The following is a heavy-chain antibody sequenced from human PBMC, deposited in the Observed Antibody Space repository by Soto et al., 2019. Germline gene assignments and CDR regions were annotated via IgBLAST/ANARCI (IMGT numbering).Heavy chain of an antibody. CDR3: VSFCARGTTTLYLWCMVPFDY. CDR2: IKEDGTRE. CDR1: GFTFSPNS. D-gene: IGHD2-8*01. J-gene: IGHJ4*02. Sequence: GGSLRLSCADSGFTFSPNSMSWVRQAPGKGLEWVASIKEDGTREHYVDSVKGRFTVSRDSAKNLLYLQVNSLRAEDTAEDTAVSFCARGTTTLYLWCMVPFDYWGLGTLVTVSS. V-gene: IGHV3-7*03.